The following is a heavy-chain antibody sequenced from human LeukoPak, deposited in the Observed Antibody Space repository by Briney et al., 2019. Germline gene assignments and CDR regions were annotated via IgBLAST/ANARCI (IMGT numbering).Heavy chain of an antibody. CDR2: ISSSSSYT. V-gene: IGHV3-21*04. CDR3: AKDMGNSSGYYFDY. J-gene: IGHJ4*02. D-gene: IGHD3-22*01. CDR1: GFTFNNYG. Sequence: GGSLRLSCAGSGFTFNNYGMNWVRQAPGKGLEWVSFISSSSSYTYYADSVRGRFTISRDNAKNSLCLQMNSLRAEDTALYYCAKDMGNSSGYYFDYWGQGTLVTVSS.